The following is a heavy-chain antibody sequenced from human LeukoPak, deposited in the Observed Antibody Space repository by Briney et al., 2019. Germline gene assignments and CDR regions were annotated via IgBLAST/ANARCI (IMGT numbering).Heavy chain of an antibody. V-gene: IGHV3-7*01. CDR3: GEGYDY. CDR2: INGDESEK. Sequence: PGGSLRLSCAASGFTFSSYWMSWVRQAPGKGLEWVANINGDESEKYYVDSVKARFTISRDNAKNSLYLQMNSLRVDDTAIYSRGEGYDYWGQGTLVTVYS. J-gene: IGHJ4*02. CDR1: GFTFSSYW. D-gene: IGHD3-10*01.